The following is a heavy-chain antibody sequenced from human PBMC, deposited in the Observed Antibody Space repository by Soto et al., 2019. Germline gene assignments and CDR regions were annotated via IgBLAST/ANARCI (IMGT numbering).Heavy chain of an antibody. J-gene: IGHJ6*02. CDR3: ARAQGSSTSLEIYYYYYYGMDV. Sequence: QVPLVQSGAGVKKPGPSVKVSCKASGGTFSSYAISWVRQAPGQGLEWMGGIIPISGTANYAQKLQGRVTITADESTSTAYMELSSLRSEDTAVYYCARAQGSSTSLEIYYYYYYGMDVWGQGTTVTVSS. CDR1: GGTFSSYA. D-gene: IGHD2-2*01. V-gene: IGHV1-69*01. CDR2: IIPISGTA.